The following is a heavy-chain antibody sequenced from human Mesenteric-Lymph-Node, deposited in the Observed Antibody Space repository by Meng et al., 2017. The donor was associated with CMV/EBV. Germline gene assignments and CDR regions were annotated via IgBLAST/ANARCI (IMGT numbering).Heavy chain of an antibody. Sequence: ASVKVSCKASGYTFTSYGISWVRQAPGQGLEWMGWISAYNGNTNYAQKFQGRVTMTRDTSTSTVYMELSSLRSEDTAVYYCARRDLRISNWFDPWGQGTLVTVSS. CDR1: GYTFTSYG. D-gene: IGHD4-17*01. J-gene: IGHJ5*02. CDR2: ISAYNGNT. V-gene: IGHV1-18*01. CDR3: ARRDLRISNWFDP.